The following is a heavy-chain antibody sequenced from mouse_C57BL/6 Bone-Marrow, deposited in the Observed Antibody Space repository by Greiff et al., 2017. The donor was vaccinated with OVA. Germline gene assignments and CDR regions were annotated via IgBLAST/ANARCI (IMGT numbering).Heavy chain of an antibody. V-gene: IGHV1-52*01. CDR3: ARGDYGNYPYYAMDY. D-gene: IGHD2-1*01. CDR2: IDPSDSET. J-gene: IGHJ4*01. Sequence: QVQLQQPGAELVRPGSSVKLSCKASGYTFTSYWMHWVKQRPIQGLEWIGNIDPSDSETHYNQKFKDKATLTVAKSSSTAYMQLSSLTSEDSAVYYCARGDYGNYPYYAMDYWGQGTSVTVSS. CDR1: GYTFTSYW.